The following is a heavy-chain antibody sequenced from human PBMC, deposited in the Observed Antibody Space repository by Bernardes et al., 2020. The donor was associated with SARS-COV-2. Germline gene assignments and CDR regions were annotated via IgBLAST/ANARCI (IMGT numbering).Heavy chain of an antibody. CDR2: ITTSGYT. D-gene: IGHD3-10*02. Sequence: VGSLSLSCAVSGLTIGDYYMSWIRQAPGRGLEWVSYITTSGYTNYADSVRGRFTVSRDNAKNSLNLQMNRLRAEDTAVYYCAIEGASNVLDLWGQGTMVNVSS. CDR1: GLTIGDYY. V-gene: IGHV3-11*06. CDR3: AIEGASNVLDL. J-gene: IGHJ3*01.